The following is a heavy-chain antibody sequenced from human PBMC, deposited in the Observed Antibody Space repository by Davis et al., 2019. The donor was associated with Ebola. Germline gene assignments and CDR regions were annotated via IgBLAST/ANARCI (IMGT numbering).Heavy chain of an antibody. CDR3: ARHLPLHAFDL. D-gene: IGHD4-11*01. J-gene: IGHJ4*02. CDR1: GFTFSNAW. Sequence: GGSLRLSCAASGFTFSNAWMSWVRQAPGKGLEWVANIKQDGSEKYYVDSVKGRFTISRDNAKNSLYLQMNSLRAEDTAVYYCARHLPLHAFDLWGQGTLVTVSS. CDR2: IKQDGSEK. V-gene: IGHV3-7*03.